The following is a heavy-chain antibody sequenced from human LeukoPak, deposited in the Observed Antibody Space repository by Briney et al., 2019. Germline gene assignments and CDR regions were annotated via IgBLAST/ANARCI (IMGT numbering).Heavy chain of an antibody. J-gene: IGHJ4*02. D-gene: IGHD6-19*01. CDR3: ARGSSSGWYGVDY. Sequence: ASVKVSCKASGYTFTSYAMHWVRQAPGQRLEWMGWINAGNGNTKYSQKFQGRVTITRDTSASTAYKELSSLRSEDTAVYYCARGSSSGWYGVDYWGQGTLVTVSS. V-gene: IGHV1-3*01. CDR1: GYTFTSYA. CDR2: INAGNGNT.